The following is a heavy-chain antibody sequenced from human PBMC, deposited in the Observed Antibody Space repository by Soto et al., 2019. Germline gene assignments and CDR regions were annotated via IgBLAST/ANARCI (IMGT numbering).Heavy chain of an antibody. D-gene: IGHD2-2*03. J-gene: IGHJ3*02. CDR2: FYPGDSTS. Sequence: GESLKISCQTSGYSFISYWVAWVRQKPGKGLEWMGTFYPGDSTSTYSPSFQGQVTISVDKSISTAYLHLSSLRASDTAMYYCARIIGYCRNNDCSWTFDIWGQGTMVTVS. V-gene: IGHV5-51*01. CDR1: GYSFISYW. CDR3: ARIIGYCRNNDCSWTFDI.